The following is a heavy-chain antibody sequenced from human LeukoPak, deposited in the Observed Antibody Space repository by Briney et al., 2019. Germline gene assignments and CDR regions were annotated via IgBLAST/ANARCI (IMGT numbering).Heavy chain of an antibody. CDR1: GFTFSSYG. J-gene: IGHJ5*02. V-gene: IGHV3-30*02. CDR3: ANRESTSTSPYWFDP. D-gene: IGHD2-2*01. Sequence: PVGSLRLSCAASGFTFSSYGMHWVRQAPGKGLEWVAFIRYDGSNKYYADSVKGRFTISRDNSKNTLYLQMNSLRAEDTAVYYCANRESTSTSPYWFDPWGQGTLVTVSS. CDR2: IRYDGSNK.